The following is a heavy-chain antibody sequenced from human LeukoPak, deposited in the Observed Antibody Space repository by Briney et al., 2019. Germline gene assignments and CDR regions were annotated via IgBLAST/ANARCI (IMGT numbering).Heavy chain of an antibody. CDR2: ITYDGSSE. CDR3: AKRGDGGHKSLEY. Sequence: GGSLRLSCVASGFTFSNYGMHWVRQAPGKVLEWVATITYDGSSEYYADSVKDRFTVSRDNSKNTLYLQMSSLKTEDTAVYYCAKRGDGGHKSLEYWGQGTLVIVSS. CDR1: GFTFSNYG. V-gene: IGHV3-30*18. J-gene: IGHJ4*02. D-gene: IGHD3-16*01.